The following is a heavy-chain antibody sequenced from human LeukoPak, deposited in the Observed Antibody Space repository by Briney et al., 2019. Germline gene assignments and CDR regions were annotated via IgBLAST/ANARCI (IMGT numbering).Heavy chain of an antibody. V-gene: IGHV3-23*01. CDR2: ISGSGGST. J-gene: IGHJ4*02. CDR1: GFTVSSNY. Sequence: PGGSLRLSCAASGFTVSSNYMSWVRLAPGKGLEWVSAISGSGGSTYYADSVKGRFTISRDNSKNTLYLQMNSLRAEDTAVYYCAKAVYDSSGYYYSIFDYWGQGTLVTVSS. CDR3: AKAVYDSSGYYYSIFDY. D-gene: IGHD3-22*01.